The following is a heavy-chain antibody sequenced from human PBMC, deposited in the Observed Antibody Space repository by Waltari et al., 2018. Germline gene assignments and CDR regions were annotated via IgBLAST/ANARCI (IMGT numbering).Heavy chain of an antibody. Sequence: QVQLVQSGAEVKKPGASVKVSCKASGYTFTGYYMHWVRPAPGQGLEWMGWINPNSGGTNYAQKFQGRVTMTRDTSISTAYMELSRLRSDDTAVYYCARAVIVATLYYYMDVWGKGTTVTVSS. CDR2: INPNSGGT. V-gene: IGHV1-2*02. CDR3: ARAVIVATLYYYMDV. CDR1: GYTFTGYY. D-gene: IGHD5-12*01. J-gene: IGHJ6*03.